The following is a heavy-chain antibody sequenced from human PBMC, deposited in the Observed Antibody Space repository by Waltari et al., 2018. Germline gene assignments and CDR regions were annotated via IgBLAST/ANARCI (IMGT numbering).Heavy chain of an antibody. Sequence: EVQLLESAGGLVQPGEALRLSCAASGFSFMGFAMTWVRQAPGEGLDCVASISGSGATPFYADSVKGRFTIVRDNSRDTVYLQMNSLRVDDSAVYYCAKGSRGYTNYFFDSWGQGTLVSVSS. V-gene: IGHV3-23*01. CDR2: ISGSGATP. D-gene: IGHD3-16*02. CDR3: AKGSRGYTNYFFDS. J-gene: IGHJ4*02. CDR1: GFSFMGFA.